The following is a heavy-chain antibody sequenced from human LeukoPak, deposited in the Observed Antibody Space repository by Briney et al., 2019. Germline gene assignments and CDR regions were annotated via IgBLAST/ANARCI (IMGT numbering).Heavy chain of an antibody. J-gene: IGHJ4*02. V-gene: IGHV1-69*13. D-gene: IGHD1-26*01. CDR2: IIPIFGTA. Sequence: SVKVSCKASGGTFSSYAISWVRQAPGRGLEWMGGIIPIFGTANYAQKFQGRVTITADESTSTAHMELSSLRSEDTAVYYCAREFWGSGSYSFDYWGQGTLVTVSS. CDR1: GGTFSSYA. CDR3: AREFWGSGSYSFDY.